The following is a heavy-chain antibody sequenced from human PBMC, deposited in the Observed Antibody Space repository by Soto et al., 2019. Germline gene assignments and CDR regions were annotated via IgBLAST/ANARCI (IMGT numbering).Heavy chain of an antibody. CDR2: INPNSGGT. V-gene: IGHV1-2*02. Sequence: GASVKVSCKASGYTFTGYYMHWVRQAPGQGLEWMGWINPNSGGTNYAQKFQGRVTMTRDTSISTAYMELSRLRSDDTAVYYCARDMSPITIFGVVITVWSYYYGMDVWSQGTTVTVSS. CDR3: ARDMSPITIFGVVITVWSYYYGMDV. D-gene: IGHD3-3*01. J-gene: IGHJ6*02. CDR1: GYTFTGYY.